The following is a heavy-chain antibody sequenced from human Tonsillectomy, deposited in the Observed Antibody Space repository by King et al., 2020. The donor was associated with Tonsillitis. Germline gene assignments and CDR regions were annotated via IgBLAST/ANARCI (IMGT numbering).Heavy chain of an antibody. CDR1: GFTFDDYA. D-gene: IGHD5-18*01. V-gene: IGHV3-9*01. CDR3: AKGEGAYSYGRSPLDY. Sequence: VQLVESGGGLVQPGRSLRLSCAASGFTFDDYAMNWVRQAPGKGLEWVSGISWNSGSIGYADSVKGRFTISRDNAKKSLYLQMNSLRAEDTAFYYCAKGEGAYSYGRSPLDYWGQGTLVTVSS. CDR2: ISWNSGSI. J-gene: IGHJ4*02.